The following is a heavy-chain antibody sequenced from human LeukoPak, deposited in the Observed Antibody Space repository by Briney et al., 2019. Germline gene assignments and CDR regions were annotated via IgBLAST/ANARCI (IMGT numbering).Heavy chain of an antibody. CDR2: ISYDGSNK. D-gene: IGHD3-22*01. Sequence: PERSLRLSCAASGFTFSSYAMHWVRQAPGKGLEWVAVISYDGSNKYYADSVKGRFTISRDNSKNTLYLQMNSLRAEDTAVYYCAGYYYDSSGPFDYWGQGTLVTVSS. CDR3: AGYYYDSSGPFDY. CDR1: GFTFSSYA. J-gene: IGHJ4*02. V-gene: IGHV3-30-3*01.